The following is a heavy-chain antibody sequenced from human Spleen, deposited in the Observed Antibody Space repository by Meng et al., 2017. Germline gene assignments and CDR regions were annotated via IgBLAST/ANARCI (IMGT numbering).Heavy chain of an antibody. J-gene: IGHJ6*02. D-gene: IGHD5-12*01. CDR1: GGTFSSYA. CDR2: IIPIFGTA. V-gene: IGHV1-69*06. Sequence: SVKVSCKASGGTFSSYAISWVRQAPGQGLEWMGGIIPIFGTANYAQKFQGRVTITADKSTSTAYMELSSLRSEDTAVYYCARAVATTYYYYYYGMDVWGQGPTVTVSS. CDR3: ARAVATTYYYYYYGMDV.